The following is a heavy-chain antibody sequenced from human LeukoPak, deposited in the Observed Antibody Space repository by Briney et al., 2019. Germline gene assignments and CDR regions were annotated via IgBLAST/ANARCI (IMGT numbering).Heavy chain of an antibody. J-gene: IGHJ4*02. CDR2: ISGSGGGK. Sequence: GGSLRLSCAASGFTFSTYAMNWVRQAPGKGLEWVSGISGSGGGKFYADSVKGRFTISRDKSKSTLYLQMNSLKAEDAAVYYCAKDNADYPIYYFDSWVQGTLVTVSS. CDR1: GFTFSTYA. D-gene: IGHD3-16*01. V-gene: IGHV3-23*01. CDR3: AKDNADYPIYYFDS.